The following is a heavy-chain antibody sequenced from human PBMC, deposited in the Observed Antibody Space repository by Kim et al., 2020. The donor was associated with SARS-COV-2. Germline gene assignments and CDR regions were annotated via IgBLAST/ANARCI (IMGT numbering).Heavy chain of an antibody. J-gene: IGHJ4*02. V-gene: IGHV4-34*01. Sequence: SETLSLTCAVYGGSFSGYYWSWIRQPPGKGLEWIGEINHSGSTNYNPSLKSRVTISVDTSKNQFSLKLSSVTAADTAVYYCARGRGRNPFDYWGQGTLVT. CDR1: GGSFSGYY. CDR3: ARGRGRNPFDY. CDR2: INHSGST.